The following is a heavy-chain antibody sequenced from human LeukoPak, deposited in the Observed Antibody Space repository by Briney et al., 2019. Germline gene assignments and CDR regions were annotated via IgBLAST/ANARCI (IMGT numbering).Heavy chain of an antibody. V-gene: IGHV3-11*04. D-gene: IGHD3-22*01. CDR2: ISSSGSTI. Sequence: SGGSLRLSCAASGFTFSDYYMSWIRQAPGKGLEWVSYISSSGSTIYYADSVKGRFTISRDNAKNSLYLQVNSLRAEDTAVYYCARGSAPAYYYDSSGYFFDYWGQGTLVTVSS. CDR1: GFTFSDYY. J-gene: IGHJ4*02. CDR3: ARGSAPAYYYDSSGYFFDY.